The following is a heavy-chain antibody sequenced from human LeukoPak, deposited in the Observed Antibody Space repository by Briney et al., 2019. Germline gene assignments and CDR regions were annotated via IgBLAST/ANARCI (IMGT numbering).Heavy chain of an antibody. Sequence: GASVKVSCKASGYTFTGYYMHWVRQAPGQGFEWMGRINPNSGGTNYAQKFQGRVTMTRDTSISTAYMELSRLRSDDTAVYYCARDRGTSARNWFDPWGQGTLVTVSS. V-gene: IGHV1-2*06. CDR2: INPNSGGT. CDR3: ARDRGTSARNWFDP. CDR1: GYTFTGYY. J-gene: IGHJ5*02. D-gene: IGHD1-26*01.